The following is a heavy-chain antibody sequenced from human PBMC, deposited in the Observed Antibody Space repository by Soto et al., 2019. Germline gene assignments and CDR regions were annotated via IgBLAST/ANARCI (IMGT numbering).Heavy chain of an antibody. D-gene: IGHD3-3*01. V-gene: IGHV5-10-1*01. CDR1: GYSFTSYW. CDR3: ARHYDFWSGHYYYGMDV. Sequence: GESPKISCKGSGYSFTSYWVSWVRQMPGKGLEWMGRIDPSDSYTNYSPSFQGHVTISADKSISTAYLQWSSLKASDTAMYYCARHYDFWSGHYYYGMDVWGQGTTVTVSS. J-gene: IGHJ6*02. CDR2: IDPSDSYT.